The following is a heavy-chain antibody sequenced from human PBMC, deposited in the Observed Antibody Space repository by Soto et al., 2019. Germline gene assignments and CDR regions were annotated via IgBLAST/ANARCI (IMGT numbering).Heavy chain of an antibody. CDR1: GFTFNNYA. D-gene: IGHD2-8*01. J-gene: IGHJ3*01. CDR2: ISPNGDST. V-gene: IGHV3-23*01. Sequence: EVQLLESGGGLVQPGGSLRLACAASGFTFNNYAMNWVRQAPGRGLEWVAIISPNGDSTYYADSVKSRFTISRANSQNTAFLRVNSLSTEDTAIYFCAKVRLTDYLRYAPHLWGQGTLVTVSS. CDR3: AKVRLTDYLRYAPHL.